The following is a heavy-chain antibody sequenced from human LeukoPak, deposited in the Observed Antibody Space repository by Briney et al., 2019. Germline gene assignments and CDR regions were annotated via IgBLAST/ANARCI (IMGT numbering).Heavy chain of an antibody. CDR1: GFTVSSNY. CDR2: IYSGGST. V-gene: IGHV3-66*01. Sequence: HPGGSLRLSCAASGFTVSSNYMSWVRQAPGKGLEWVSVIYSGGSTYYADSVKGRFTISRDNSKNTLYLQMNSLRAEDTAVYYCARWGYYYDSSGYYYFDYWGQGTLVTVSS. J-gene: IGHJ4*02. CDR3: ARWGYYYDSSGYYYFDY. D-gene: IGHD3-22*01.